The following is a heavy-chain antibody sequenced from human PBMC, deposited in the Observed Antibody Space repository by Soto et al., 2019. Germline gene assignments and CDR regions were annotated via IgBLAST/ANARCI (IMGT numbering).Heavy chain of an antibody. Sequence: SETLSLTCAVYGGSFSGYYWSWIRQPPGKGLGWIGEINHSGSTNYNPSLKSRVTISVDTSKNQFSLKLSSVTAADTAVYYCARGPGGYSSSWYVYYGMDVWGQGTTVTVSS. CDR3: ARGPGGYSSSWYVYYGMDV. V-gene: IGHV4-34*01. CDR2: INHSGST. J-gene: IGHJ6*02. D-gene: IGHD6-13*01. CDR1: GGSFSGYY.